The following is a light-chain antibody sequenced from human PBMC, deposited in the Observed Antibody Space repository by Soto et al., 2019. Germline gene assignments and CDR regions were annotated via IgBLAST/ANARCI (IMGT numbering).Light chain of an antibody. CDR2: VAS. Sequence: EIVMTQSPATLSVSPGERATLSCRASQSVSSNLAWYQQKPGQAPRLLIYVASTRATGIPARFSGSGSGTEFTLTISSLQSEDFAVYYCQQYNNWPWTFGQGTKLEIK. CDR3: QQYNNWPWT. CDR1: QSVSSN. J-gene: IGKJ2*02. V-gene: IGKV3-15*01.